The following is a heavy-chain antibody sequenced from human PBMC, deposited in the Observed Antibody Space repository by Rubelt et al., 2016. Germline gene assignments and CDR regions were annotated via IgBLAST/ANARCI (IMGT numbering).Heavy chain of an antibody. V-gene: IGHV1-8*02. J-gene: IGHJ4*02. CDR1: GYAFTSYG. CDR3: ARERGSGYYFFDY. Sequence: QVQLVQSGAEVKKPGASVKVSCKTSGYAFTSYGLSWVRQAPGQGLEWMGWMNLNSGNTGCAQKFQGRVTMTRDTSISTAYMELGSLRSEDTAVYYCARERGSGYYFFDYWGQGTLVTVAS. CDR2: MNLNSGNT. D-gene: IGHD6-19*01.